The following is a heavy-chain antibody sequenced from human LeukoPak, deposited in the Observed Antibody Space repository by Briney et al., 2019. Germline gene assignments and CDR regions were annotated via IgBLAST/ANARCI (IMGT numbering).Heavy chain of an antibody. J-gene: IGHJ3*02. CDR1: GYTFSSYD. D-gene: IGHD7-27*01. V-gene: IGHV1-8*01. Sequence: ASVKVSCKASGYTFSSYDINWVRQATGQGLEWVGWMNPNSGNTGYAQKFQGRVTMTRNTSISTAYMELSSLRSEDSAVYYCARAWVITRLGDALDIWGQGTMVTVSS. CDR3: ARAWVITRLGDALDI. CDR2: MNPNSGNT.